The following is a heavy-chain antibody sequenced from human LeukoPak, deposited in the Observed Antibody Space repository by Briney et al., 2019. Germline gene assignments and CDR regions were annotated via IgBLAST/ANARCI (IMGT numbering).Heavy chain of an antibody. Sequence: GGSLRLSCAASGFTFSSYAMHWVRQAPGKGLEYVSAISSNGGSTYYANSVKGRFTISRDNSRNTLYLQMGSLRAEDMAVYYCARCWVAVAGCGMDVWGQGTTVTVSS. D-gene: IGHD6-19*01. CDR1: GFTFSSYA. CDR3: ARCWVAVAGCGMDV. CDR2: ISSNGGST. J-gene: IGHJ6*02. V-gene: IGHV3-64*01.